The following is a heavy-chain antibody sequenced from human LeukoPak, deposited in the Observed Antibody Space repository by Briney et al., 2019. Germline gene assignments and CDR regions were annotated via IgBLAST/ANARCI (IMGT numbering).Heavy chain of an antibody. V-gene: IGHV4-4*07. Sequence: PSETLSRTCTVSGVSISSYFWSWVRQPAGKGLEWIGRIYSSGSTKYNPSLQSRVTMSLDTSKKQLSLNLGSVTAADTAVYYCARAGSSGGLCDYWGQGILVTVSS. J-gene: IGHJ4*02. CDR2: IYSSGST. CDR1: GVSISSYF. CDR3: ARAGSSGGLCDY. D-gene: IGHD6-19*01.